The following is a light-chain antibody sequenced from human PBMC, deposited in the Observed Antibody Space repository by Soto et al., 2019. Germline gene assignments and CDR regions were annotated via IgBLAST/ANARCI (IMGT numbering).Light chain of an antibody. CDR1: QSVSLS. CDR2: GAS. Sequence: EIVLTQSPATLSVSLGDSATLSCRASQSVSLSLAWFQMRPGQPPRLLIYGASTRATDIPARFSGSGSGTDFTLTISSLQPDDFATYYCQHYNTYSSTFGQGTKVDI. J-gene: IGKJ1*01. CDR3: QHYNTYSST. V-gene: IGKV3-15*01.